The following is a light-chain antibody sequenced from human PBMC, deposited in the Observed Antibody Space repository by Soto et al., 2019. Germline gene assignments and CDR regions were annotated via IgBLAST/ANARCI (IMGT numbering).Light chain of an antibody. V-gene: IGKV1-17*01. J-gene: IGKJ1*01. CDR3: QQYQTSSVT. Sequence: IQMTQSPSSLSASVGDRVSIPCRASQGIRNDVGWYQQKPGEAPKILIYHASALHRGIPSRFRGSGSGTKFTLTIARLQPDDFATYYCQQYQTSSVTFGPGTKVDIK. CDR1: QGIRND. CDR2: HAS.